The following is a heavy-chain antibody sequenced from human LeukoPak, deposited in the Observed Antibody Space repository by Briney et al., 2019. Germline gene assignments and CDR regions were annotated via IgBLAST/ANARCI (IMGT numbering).Heavy chain of an antibody. J-gene: IGHJ4*02. Sequence: SETLSLTCAVYGGSFSGYYWSWIRQPPGKGLEWIGYIYYSGSTYYNPSLKSRVTMSVDTSKNQFSLKLSSVTAVDTAVYYCARKAPSKGEFDYWGQGTLVTVSS. CDR3: ARKAPSKGEFDY. V-gene: IGHV4-34*10. CDR1: GGSFSGYY. CDR2: IYYSGST. D-gene: IGHD3-16*01.